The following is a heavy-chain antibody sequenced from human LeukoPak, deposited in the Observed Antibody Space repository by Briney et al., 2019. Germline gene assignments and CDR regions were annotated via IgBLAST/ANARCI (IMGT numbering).Heavy chain of an antibody. Sequence: GGFLRLSCAASGFIFSHHGMHWVRQAPGKGLEWVAVIWSDATNRFYADSVKGRFTISRDNSQNTAFLQMNSLRVKDTAIYYCARDAQRGFDYSNSLKNWGPGTLFTVSS. CDR2: IWSDATNR. V-gene: IGHV3-33*01. J-gene: IGHJ4*01. CDR3: ARDAQRGFDYSNSLKN. CDR1: GFIFSHHG. D-gene: IGHD4-11*01.